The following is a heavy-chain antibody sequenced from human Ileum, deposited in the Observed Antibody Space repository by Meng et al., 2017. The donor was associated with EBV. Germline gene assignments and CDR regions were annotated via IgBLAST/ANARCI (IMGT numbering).Heavy chain of an antibody. CDR2: IWYDGRQD. Sequence: VGSGGGVVRPVSSRGLSWLSSGFTFIGSAMHGVRQTPGKGLQWVALIWYDGRQDYYADSVKGRFTISRYNSKNTLSLQMNSLRAEDTAVYYWARDDYADTKVDFDYWGQGTLVTVSS. V-gene: IGHV3-33*01. CDR1: GFTFIGSA. J-gene: IGHJ4*02. D-gene: IGHD4-17*01. CDR3: ARDDYADTKVDFDY.